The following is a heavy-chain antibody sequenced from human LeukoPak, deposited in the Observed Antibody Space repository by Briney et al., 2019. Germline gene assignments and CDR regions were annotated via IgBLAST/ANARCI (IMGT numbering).Heavy chain of an antibody. CDR3: AKGRRIAAAGHFDY. V-gene: IGHV3-23*01. CDR2: ISGSGGST. J-gene: IGHJ4*02. D-gene: IGHD6-13*01. Sequence: PGGPLRLSCAASGFTFSSYARSWVRQAPGKGREGVSAISGSGGSTYYADSVKGRFTISRDNSKNTLYLQMNSLRAEDTAVYYCAKGRRIAAAGHFDYWGQGTLVTVST. CDR1: GFTFSSYA.